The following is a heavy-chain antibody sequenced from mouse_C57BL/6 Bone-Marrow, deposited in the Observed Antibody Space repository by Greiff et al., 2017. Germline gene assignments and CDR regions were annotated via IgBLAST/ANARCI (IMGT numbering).Heavy chain of an antibody. CDR1: GYTFTSYW. V-gene: IGHV1-55*01. Sequence: QVQLQQPGAELVKPGASVKMSCKASGYTFTSYWITWVKQRPGQGLEWIGEIDPGSGSTNYNDKFKIKATLTVDTSSSTAYVQLSSLTSEDSAVYYYERPFYGSYCYFDVWGSGTTVTVSS. J-gene: IGHJ1*01. D-gene: IGHD2-1*01. CDR3: ERPFYGSYCYFDV. CDR2: IDPGSGST.